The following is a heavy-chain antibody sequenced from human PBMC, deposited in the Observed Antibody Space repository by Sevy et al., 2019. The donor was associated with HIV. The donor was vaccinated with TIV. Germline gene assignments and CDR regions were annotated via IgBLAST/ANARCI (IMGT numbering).Heavy chain of an antibody. Sequence: GGSLRLSCAASGFTFSNYGMHWVRQAPGKGLEWVAVMWNDGSNKYYADSVKDRFTISRDNSKNTQYLQMNSLRVEDTAVYFCARGGDFNDRSAKRDFDYWGQGTLVTVSS. CDR2: MWNDGSNK. CDR3: ARGGDFNDRSAKRDFDY. D-gene: IGHD3-22*01. J-gene: IGHJ4*02. V-gene: IGHV3-33*01. CDR1: GFTFSNYG.